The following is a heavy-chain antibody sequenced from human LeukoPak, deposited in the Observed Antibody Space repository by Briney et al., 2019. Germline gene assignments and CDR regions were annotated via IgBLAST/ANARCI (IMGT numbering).Heavy chain of an antibody. CDR2: ISGGGGDT. D-gene: IGHD3-10*01. CDR3: ARDHPRITRKSLDY. Sequence: GGSLRLSCAASGFTFDDYAMHWVRQAPGKGLEWVSGISGGGGDTYYADSVKGRFTISRDNSKNTVSLQMNSLRAEDTAVYYCARDHPRITRKSLDYWGQGTLVTVSS. V-gene: IGHV3-23*01. J-gene: IGHJ4*02. CDR1: GFTFDDYA.